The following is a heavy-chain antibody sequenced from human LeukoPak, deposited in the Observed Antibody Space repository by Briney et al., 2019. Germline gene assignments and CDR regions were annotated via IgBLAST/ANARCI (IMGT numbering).Heavy chain of an antibody. J-gene: IGHJ3*02. CDR1: GDSISSDSYY. Sequence: SQTLSLTCTVSGDSISSDSYYWNWVRQPAGQGLEWIGRIYTGGTTNYNPSLKSRVTISVDTSKNQFSLKLSSVTAADTAVYYCARGTDGGNLPDAFDIWGQGTMVTVSS. V-gene: IGHV4-61*02. D-gene: IGHD4-23*01. CDR2: IYTGGTT. CDR3: ARGTDGGNLPDAFDI.